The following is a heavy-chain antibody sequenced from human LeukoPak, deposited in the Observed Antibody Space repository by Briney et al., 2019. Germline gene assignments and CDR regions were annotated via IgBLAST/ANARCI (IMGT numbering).Heavy chain of an antibody. CDR1: GITFSSYG. V-gene: IGHV3-21*01. CDR3: ARGRKLGGYSYGFDY. J-gene: IGHJ4*02. Sequence: GGSLRLSCAASGITFSSYGMNWVRQAPGKGLEWVSSISSSSSYIYYADSVKGRFTISRDNAKNSLYLQMNSLRAEDTAVYYCARGRKLGGYSYGFDYWGQGTLVTVSS. CDR2: ISSSSSYI. D-gene: IGHD5-18*01.